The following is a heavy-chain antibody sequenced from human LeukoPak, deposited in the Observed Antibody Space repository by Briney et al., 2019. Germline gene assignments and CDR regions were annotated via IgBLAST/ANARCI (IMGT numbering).Heavy chain of an antibody. CDR1: GFTFSSYS. CDR2: ISSSSYI. D-gene: IGHD3-3*01. J-gene: IGHJ5*02. V-gene: IGHV3-21*01. CDR3: ASGRTDFWSGYYEFDP. Sequence: GGSLRLSCAASGFTFSSYSMNWVRQAPGKGLEWVSSISSSSYIYYADSVKGRFTISRDNAKNSLYLQMNSLRAEDTAVYYCASGRTDFWSGYYEFDPWGQGTLVTVSS.